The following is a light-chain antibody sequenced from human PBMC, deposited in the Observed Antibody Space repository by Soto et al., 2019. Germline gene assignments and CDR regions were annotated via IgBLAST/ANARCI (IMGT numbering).Light chain of an antibody. V-gene: IGKV4-1*01. CDR3: QQYFTSPWT. CDR1: QSILDRSRNKYY. J-gene: IGKJ1*01. CDR2: WAS. Sequence: DIVMTQSPDSLAVSLGESATCNCKSSQSILDRSRNKYYLAWYQQKSGQPPKLLICWASLREPGVPDRFTGSGSGTDFTLTINSLQAEDVAVYYCQQYFTSPWTFSQGTKVEI.